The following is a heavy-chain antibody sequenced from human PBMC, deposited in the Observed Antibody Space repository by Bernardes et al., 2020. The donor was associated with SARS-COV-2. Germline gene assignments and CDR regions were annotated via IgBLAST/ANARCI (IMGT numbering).Heavy chain of an antibody. CDR3: ARGSSQLTFDY. CDR2: IYYSGST. J-gene: IGHJ4*02. V-gene: IGHV4-59*01. CDR1: GGSISSYY. Sequence: SETLSLTCTVSGGSISSYYWSWIRQPPGKGLEWIGYIYYSGSTNYNPSLKSRVTISVDTSKNQFSLKLSSVTAADTAVYYCARGSSQLTFDYWGQGTLVTVSS. D-gene: IGHD1-1*01.